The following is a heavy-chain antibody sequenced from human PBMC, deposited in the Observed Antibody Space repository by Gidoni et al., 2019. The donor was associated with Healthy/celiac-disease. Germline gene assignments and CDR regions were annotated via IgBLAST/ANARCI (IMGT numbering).Heavy chain of an antibody. J-gene: IGHJ4*02. CDR1: GSSTSSSSYY. V-gene: IGHV4-39*07. CDR2: IYYSGST. Sequence: QLQLQESGPGLVKPSETLSLTSAVPGSSTSSSSYYWGWIRQPPGKGLEWIGSIYYSGSTYYNPSLKSRVTISVDTSKNQFSLKLSSVTAADTAVYYCARDQGIAAAAHYWGQGTLVTVSS. CDR3: ARDQGIAAAAHY. D-gene: IGHD6-13*01.